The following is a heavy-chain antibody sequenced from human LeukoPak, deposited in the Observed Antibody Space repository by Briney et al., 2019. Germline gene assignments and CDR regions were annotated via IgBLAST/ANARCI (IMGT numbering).Heavy chain of an antibody. V-gene: IGHV4-39*01. Sequence: PSETLSLTCTVSGGSISSYYWSWIRQPPGKGLEWIGSMCYGGTTYYNPSLKSRVTTSVDTSKNQFSLRVTSVTAADTAVYYCASLPKYVSSLKGFDIWGQGTMVTVSS. J-gene: IGHJ3*02. D-gene: IGHD2/OR15-2a*01. CDR1: GGSISSYY. CDR2: MCYGGTT. CDR3: ASLPKYVSSLKGFDI.